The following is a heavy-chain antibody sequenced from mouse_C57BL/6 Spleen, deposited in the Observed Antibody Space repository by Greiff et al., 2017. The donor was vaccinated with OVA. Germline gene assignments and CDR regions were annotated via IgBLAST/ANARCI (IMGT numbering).Heavy chain of an antibody. Sequence: VKLMESGPELVKPGASVKISCKASGYAFSSSWMNWVKQRPGKGLEWIGRIYPGDGDTNYNGKFKGKATLTADKSSSTAYMQLSSLTSEDSAVYFCAKNYDYNFDYWGQGTTLTVSS. J-gene: IGHJ2*01. CDR3: AKNYDYNFDY. V-gene: IGHV1-82*01. CDR2: IYPGDGDT. CDR1: GYAFSSSW. D-gene: IGHD2-4*01.